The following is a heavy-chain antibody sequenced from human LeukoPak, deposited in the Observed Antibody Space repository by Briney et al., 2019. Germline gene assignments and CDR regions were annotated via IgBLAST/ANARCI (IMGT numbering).Heavy chain of an antibody. V-gene: IGHV3-23*01. Sequence: GGSLRLSCAASGFTFSSYAMSWVRQAPEKGLEWVSTISGSGGGTYYADSVKGRFTISGDDSKNTLYLQMNSLRAEDTAVYYCAKDLGRYRNNYFDYWGQRTLVTVSS. CDR3: AKDLGRYRNNYFDY. CDR1: GFTFSSYA. D-gene: IGHD1-26*01. CDR2: ISGSGGGT. J-gene: IGHJ4*02.